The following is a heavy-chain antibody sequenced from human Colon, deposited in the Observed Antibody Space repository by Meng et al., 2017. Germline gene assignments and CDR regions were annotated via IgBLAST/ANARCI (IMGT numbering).Heavy chain of an antibody. CDR2: ISDSGDNT. V-gene: IGHV3-23*01. CDR3: ASAMSGHEY. Sequence: GGSLRLSCAASGFTGVTFSNYAMSWVRQAPGKGLDWVSFISDSGDNTNYADSVKGRFTISRDNSKSTLYLQMNSLRVADTAVYYCASAMSGHEYWGQGTLVTVSS. J-gene: IGHJ4*02. D-gene: IGHD3-10*01. CDR1: GFTGVTFSNYA.